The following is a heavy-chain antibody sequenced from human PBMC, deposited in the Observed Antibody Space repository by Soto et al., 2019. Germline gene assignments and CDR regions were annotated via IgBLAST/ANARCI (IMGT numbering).Heavy chain of an antibody. CDR3: ARGRSHEWELLVQYFDY. CDR2: VYYSGST. CDR1: GGSVSNSY. J-gene: IGHJ4*02. Sequence: QVQLQESGPGLVKPSETLSLTCTVSGGSVSNSYWGWIRQPPGKGLEWVAYVYYSGSTNYNPSLGSPVTISVDKSKNQFSLKMTSVTGADTAVYYCARGRSHEWELLVQYFDYWGQGTLVTVSS. D-gene: IGHD1-26*01. V-gene: IGHV4-59*02.